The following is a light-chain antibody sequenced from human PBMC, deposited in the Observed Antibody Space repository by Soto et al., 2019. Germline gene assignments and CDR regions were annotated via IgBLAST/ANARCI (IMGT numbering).Light chain of an antibody. CDR1: QSVLYSSNNKNY. CDR3: QQYYSTPLT. V-gene: IGKV4-1*01. Sequence: DIVMTQSPDSLAVSLGERATINCKSSQSVLYSSNNKNYLVWYQQKPGQPPKLLIYWASTRESGVPDRFSGSGSWTDFPLTIRSLQAEDWAVYYCQQYYSTPLTFGGGTKVEIK. CDR2: WAS. J-gene: IGKJ4*01.